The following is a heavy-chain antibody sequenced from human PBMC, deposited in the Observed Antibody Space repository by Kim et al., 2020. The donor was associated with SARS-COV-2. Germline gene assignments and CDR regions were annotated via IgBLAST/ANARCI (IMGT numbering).Heavy chain of an antibody. CDR2: IIPIFGTA. J-gene: IGHJ2*01. CDR1: GGTFSSYA. V-gene: IGHV1-69*13. CDR3: ARDKQWLSTLLSDWYFDL. Sequence: SVKVSCKASGGTFSSYAISWVRQAPGQGLEWMGGIIPIFGTANYAQKFQGRVTITADESTSTAYMELSSLRSEDTAVYYCARDKQWLSTLLSDWYFDLWGRGTLVTVSS. D-gene: IGHD6-19*01.